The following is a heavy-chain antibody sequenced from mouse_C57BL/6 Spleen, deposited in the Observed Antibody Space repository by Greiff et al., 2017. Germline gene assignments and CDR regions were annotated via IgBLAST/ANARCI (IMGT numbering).Heavy chain of an antibody. CDR1: GFNIKDYY. J-gene: IGHJ1*03. D-gene: IGHD1-1*01. CDR2: IDPEDGDT. Sequence: VQLQQSGAELVRPGASVKLSCTASGFNIKDYYMHWVKQRPEQGLEWIGRIDPEDGDTEYAPKFQGKATMTADTSSNTAYLQLSSLTSEDTAVYYCTTSSTTVVAPYWYFDVWGTGTTVTVSS. CDR3: TTSSTTVVAPYWYFDV. V-gene: IGHV14-1*01.